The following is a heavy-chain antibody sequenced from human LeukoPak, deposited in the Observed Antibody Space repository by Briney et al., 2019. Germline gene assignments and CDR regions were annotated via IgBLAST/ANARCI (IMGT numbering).Heavy chain of an antibody. Sequence: PGGSLRLSCAASGFIVSSKYMSWVRQAPGKGLEWVSVIYSGGSTYYAASVEGRFTISRDNSKNTVYLQMNSLRVEDTAVYCCARAGPIDYWGQGTLVTVSS. CDR1: GFIVSSKY. J-gene: IGHJ4*02. CDR3: ARAGPIDY. V-gene: IGHV3-53*01. CDR2: IYSGGST.